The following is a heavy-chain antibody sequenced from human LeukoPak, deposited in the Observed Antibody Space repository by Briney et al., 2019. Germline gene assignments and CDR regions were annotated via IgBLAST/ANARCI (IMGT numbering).Heavy chain of an antibody. D-gene: IGHD1-26*01. V-gene: IGHV3-7*01. J-gene: IGHJ4*02. CDR3: ARDRATNY. CDR1: GFTFSSHR. CDR2: IKQDGSEK. Sequence: GGSLRLSCAASGFTFSSHRMSWVRQAPGKGLEWVAKIKQDGSEKYYVDSVKGRFTISRDNAKNSLYLQMNSLRAEVTAVYYCARDRATNYWGQGTLVTVSS.